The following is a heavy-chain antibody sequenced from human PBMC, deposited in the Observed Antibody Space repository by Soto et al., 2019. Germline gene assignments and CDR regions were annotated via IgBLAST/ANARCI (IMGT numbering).Heavy chain of an antibody. CDR1: GFTFSSYG. CDR3: AKVQGVAEPLGMDV. V-gene: IGHV3-30*18. J-gene: IGHJ6*02. D-gene: IGHD3-3*01. CDR2: ISYDGSNK. Sequence: QVQLVESGGGVVQPGRSLRLSCAASGFTFSSYGMHWVRQAPGKGLEWVAVISYDGSNKYYADSVKGRFTISRDNSKNTLYLQMNSLRAEDTAVYYCAKVQGVAEPLGMDVWGQGTTVTVSS.